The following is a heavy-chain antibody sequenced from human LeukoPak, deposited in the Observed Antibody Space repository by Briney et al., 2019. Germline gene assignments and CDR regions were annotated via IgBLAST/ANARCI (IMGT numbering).Heavy chain of an antibody. D-gene: IGHD3-10*01. CDR3: ARADYYTSGTYRYYFDY. CDR2: ISNDGSKK. J-gene: IGHJ4*02. V-gene: IGHV3-30-3*01. Sequence: PGGSLRLSCAASRFTFTTYAVHWVRQAPGKGLEWVALISNDGSKKYYADFVKGRFTISRNNSNNTLYLQMNSLRPEDTAVYYCARADYYTSGTYRYYFDYWGQGTLVTVSS. CDR1: RFTFTTYA.